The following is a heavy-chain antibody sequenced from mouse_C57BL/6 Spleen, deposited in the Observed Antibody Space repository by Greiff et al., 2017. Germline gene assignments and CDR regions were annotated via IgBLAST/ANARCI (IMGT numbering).Heavy chain of an antibody. CDR1: GYTFTSYW. D-gene: IGHD1-1*01. J-gene: IGHJ3*01. V-gene: IGHV1-53*01. CDR3: ARSYYYGSSLAWFAY. CDR2: INPSNGGT. Sequence: QVQLKQPGTELVKPGASVKLSCKASGYTFTSYWMHWVKQRPGQGLEWIGNINPSNGGTNYNEKFKSKATLTVDKSSRAAYMQLSSLTSEDSAVYYCARSYYYGSSLAWFAYWGQGTLVTVSA.